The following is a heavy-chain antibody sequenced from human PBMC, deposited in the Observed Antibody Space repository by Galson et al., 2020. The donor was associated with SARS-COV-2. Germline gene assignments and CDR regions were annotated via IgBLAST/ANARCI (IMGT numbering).Heavy chain of an antibody. V-gene: IGHV3-23*01. Sequence: GESLKISCAASGFNFNNYAMSWVRQAPGKGLELVPALSGRGCSPYYADSVKGRFNISRDNSKNTLYLQMNSLRAEDTAVYYCANYVGYWGGGECYPPRVYYYGMDVWGQGTTVTVSS. D-gene: IGHD2-21*01. CDR2: LSGRGCSP. CDR1: GFNFNNYA. J-gene: IGHJ6*02. CDR3: ANYVGYWGGGECYPPRVYYYGMDV.